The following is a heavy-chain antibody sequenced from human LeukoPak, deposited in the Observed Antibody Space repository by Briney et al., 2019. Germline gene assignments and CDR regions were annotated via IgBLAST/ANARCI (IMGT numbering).Heavy chain of an antibody. D-gene: IGHD6-19*01. Sequence: GGSLRLSCAASGFTFSSYWMHWVRQAPGKGLVWVSRINSDGSSTGYADSVKGRFTISRDNAKNTLYLQMNSLRAEDTAVYYCAREGYSSGWYEPYDYWGQGTLVTVSS. CDR3: AREGYSSGWYEPYDY. V-gene: IGHV3-74*01. J-gene: IGHJ4*02. CDR1: GFTFSSYW. CDR2: INSDGSST.